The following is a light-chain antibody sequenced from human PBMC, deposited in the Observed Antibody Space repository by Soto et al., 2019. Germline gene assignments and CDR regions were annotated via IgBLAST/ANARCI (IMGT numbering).Light chain of an antibody. V-gene: IGLV1-40*01. Sequence: QSVLTQPPSVSGAPGQRVTISCTGSSSNIGAGYDVHWYQQLPGTAPKLLIYGNSNRPSGVPDRFSGSKSGTSASLAITGLQAEDEADYYSQSYDSSWVFGGGTKLTVL. CDR1: SSNIGAGYD. J-gene: IGLJ3*02. CDR2: GNS. CDR3: QSYDSSWV.